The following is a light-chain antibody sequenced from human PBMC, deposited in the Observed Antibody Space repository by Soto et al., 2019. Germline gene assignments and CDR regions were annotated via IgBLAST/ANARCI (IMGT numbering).Light chain of an antibody. CDR2: GAS. Sequence: EIVLTQSPGTLSLSPGERATLSCRASQSVSSSYLAWYQQKPRQAPRLLIQGASSRATGIPDRFSGSGSGTDFRLTSSRLQPEDSAVYCCQQYGSAPRTFGQGTKVAIK. CDR1: QSVSSSY. V-gene: IGKV3-20*01. CDR3: QQYGSAPRT. J-gene: IGKJ1*01.